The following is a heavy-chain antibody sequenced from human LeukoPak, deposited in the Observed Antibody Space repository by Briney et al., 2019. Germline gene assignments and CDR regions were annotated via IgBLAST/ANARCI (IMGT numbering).Heavy chain of an antibody. D-gene: IGHD2/OR15-2a*01. CDR2: INPNSGAT. CDR1: GYTFTDYF. CDR3: ARVNKLRPELEF. V-gene: IGHV1-2*02. Sequence: EASVKVSCKSSGYTFTDYFIHWVRQAPGQGLEWMGWINPNSGATKYAQKFQGRVSMTRDTSINTAYMDLTNLRSDDTAIFYCARVNKLRPELEFWGQGTLVTVSS. J-gene: IGHJ4*02.